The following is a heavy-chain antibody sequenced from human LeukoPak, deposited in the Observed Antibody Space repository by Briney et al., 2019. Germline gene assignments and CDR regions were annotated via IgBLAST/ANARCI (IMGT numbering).Heavy chain of an antibody. Sequence: GRSLRLSCAASGFTFSRYDIHWVRQAPGKGLEWVSAISGSGGSTYYADSVKGRFTISRDNSKNTLYLQMNSLRAEDTAVYYCAKDLGPDPGGIAVAEDGMDVWGQGTTVTVSS. CDR3: AKDLGPDPGGIAVAEDGMDV. V-gene: IGHV3-23*01. D-gene: IGHD6-19*01. CDR2: ISGSGGST. J-gene: IGHJ6*02. CDR1: GFTFSRYD.